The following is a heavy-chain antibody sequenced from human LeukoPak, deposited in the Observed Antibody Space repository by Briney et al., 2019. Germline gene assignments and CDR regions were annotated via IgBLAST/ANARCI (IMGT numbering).Heavy chain of an antibody. V-gene: IGHV1-8*01. D-gene: IGHD5-18*01. CDR3: ARGVNSQGTAMVLFDS. CDR2: MNPKSGNT. J-gene: IGHJ4*02. Sequence: ASVRVSCKASGYTFTNHDINWVRQASGQGLEWMGWMNPKSGNTGYLQKFQGRVTMTRDTSMSTAFMELSSLTSEDTAVYYCARGVNSQGTAMVLFDSWGQGSLVTVSA. CDR1: GYTFTNHD.